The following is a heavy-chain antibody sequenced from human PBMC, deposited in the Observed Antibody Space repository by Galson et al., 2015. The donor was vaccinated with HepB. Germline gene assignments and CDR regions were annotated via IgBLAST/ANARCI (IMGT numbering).Heavy chain of an antibody. CDR2: ISGSGGST. V-gene: IGHV3-23*01. CDR3: AKDYCSGGSCYFDY. CDR1: GFTFSSYA. D-gene: IGHD2-15*01. J-gene: IGHJ4*02. Sequence: SLRLSCAASGFTFSSYAMSWVRQAPGKGLEWVSAISGSGGSTHYADSVKGRFTISRDNSKNTLYLQMNSLRAEDTAVYYCAKDYCSGGSCYFDYWGQGTLVTVSS.